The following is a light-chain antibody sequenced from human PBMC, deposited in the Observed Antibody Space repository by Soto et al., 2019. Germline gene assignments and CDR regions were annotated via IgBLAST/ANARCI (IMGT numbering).Light chain of an antibody. CDR3: QQRASCRPT. Sequence: EIVLTQSPATLSLSPGERATLSCRASQSVRNDLVGYHQKPCQAPRVLIYYASNRVTGIPARFSGSGSGTDFTLTISSVEPEDFAVYYGQQRASCRPTFGGGTKVEMK. CDR1: QSVRND. J-gene: IGKJ4*01. V-gene: IGKV3-11*01. CDR2: YAS.